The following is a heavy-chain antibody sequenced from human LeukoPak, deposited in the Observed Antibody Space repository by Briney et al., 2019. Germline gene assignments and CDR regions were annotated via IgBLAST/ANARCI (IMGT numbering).Heavy chain of an antibody. V-gene: IGHV1-69*13. Sequence: SVKVTCKASGGTFSSYAISWVRQAPGQGLEWMGGIIPIFGTANYAQKFQGRVTITADESTSTAYMELSSLRSEDTAVYYCAKARRYSSSEFDYWGQGTLVTVSS. CDR2: IIPIFGTA. J-gene: IGHJ4*02. D-gene: IGHD6-6*01. CDR3: AKARRYSSSEFDY. CDR1: GGTFSSYA.